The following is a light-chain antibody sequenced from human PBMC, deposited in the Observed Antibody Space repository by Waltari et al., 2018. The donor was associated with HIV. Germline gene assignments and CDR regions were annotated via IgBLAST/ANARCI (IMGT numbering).Light chain of an antibody. V-gene: IGLV2-23*01. J-gene: IGLJ2*01. CDR3: CSYAGRNTLI. Sequence: QSALTQPASVSGSPGQSITISCTGTSSDVGSYNLVSWYQQYPGMAPELIIFEASKRPSGVSSRFSGSKSGNTASLTISGLQAADEADYYCCSYAGRNTLIFGGGTKLTVL. CDR1: SSDVGSYNL. CDR2: EAS.